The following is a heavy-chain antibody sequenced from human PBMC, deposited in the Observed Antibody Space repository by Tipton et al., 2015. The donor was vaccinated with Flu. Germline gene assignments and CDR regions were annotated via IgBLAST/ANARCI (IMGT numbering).Heavy chain of an antibody. J-gene: IGHJ4*02. Sequence: TLSLTCTASGDSINTATYYWAWIRQPAGKGLEWIGRIYTSGSTSYNPSLESRVTMSMNTSKNQFSLKLSSVTAADTAVYYCARGSSYYYDTLKYWGQGTLVTVSS. CDR3: ARGSSYYYDTLKY. CDR1: GDSINTATYY. CDR2: IYTSGST. V-gene: IGHV4-61*02. D-gene: IGHD3-22*01.